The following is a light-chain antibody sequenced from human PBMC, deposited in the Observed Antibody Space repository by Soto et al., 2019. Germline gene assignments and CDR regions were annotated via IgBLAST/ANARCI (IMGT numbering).Light chain of an antibody. CDR2: DAS. V-gene: IGKV1-13*02. CDR3: QQYYSYPRT. Sequence: IQMTQSPSSLSASVGERVTITCQATQDIRKYLNWYQQKPGKAPKLLIYDASSLQSGVPSRFSGSGSGTDFTLTISCLQSEDFATYYCQQYYSYPRTFGQGTKVDIK. J-gene: IGKJ1*01. CDR1: QDIRKY.